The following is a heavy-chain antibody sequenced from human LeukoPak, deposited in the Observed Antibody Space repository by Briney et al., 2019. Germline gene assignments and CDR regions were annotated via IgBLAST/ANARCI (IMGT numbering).Heavy chain of an antibody. V-gene: IGHV3-30*02. D-gene: IGHD5-12*01. CDR2: IRYDGSNK. CDR3: AKNGIVATISDTPSWFDP. Sequence: PGGSLRLSCAASGFTFSSYGMHWVRQAPGKGLEWVAFIRYDGSNKYYADSVKGRFTISRDNSKNTLYLQMNSLRAEDTAVYYCAKNGIVATISDTPSWFDPWGQGTLVTVSS. J-gene: IGHJ5*02. CDR1: GFTFSSYG.